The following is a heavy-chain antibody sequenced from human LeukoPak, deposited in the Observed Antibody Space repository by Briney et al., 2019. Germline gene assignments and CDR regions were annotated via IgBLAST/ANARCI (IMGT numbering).Heavy chain of an antibody. Sequence: ASVKVSCKASGYTFTGYYMHWVRQAPGRGLEWMGWIDPNSGDTNYAQKFQGRVTMTRDTSISTAYMELSRLKSDDTAVYYCASWATAGTSPPDYWGQGTLVTVSS. J-gene: IGHJ4*02. CDR3: ASWATAGTSPPDY. V-gene: IGHV1-2*02. CDR2: IDPNSGDT. D-gene: IGHD6-13*01. CDR1: GYTFTGYY.